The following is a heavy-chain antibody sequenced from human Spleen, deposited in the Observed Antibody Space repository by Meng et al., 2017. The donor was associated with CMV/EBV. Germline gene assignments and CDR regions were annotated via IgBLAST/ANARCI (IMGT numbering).Heavy chain of an antibody. CDR3: ARGPMVLTRGAVDYGMDV. CDR1: GYNFTGYY. D-gene: IGHD4/OR15-4a*01. V-gene: IGHV1-2*02. CDR2: INPNSGGT. J-gene: IGHJ6*02. Sequence: ASVKVSCKASGYNFTGYYMHWVRQAPGQGLEWMGWINPNSGGTNYARKFQGRVTMTRDTSISTAYMELRSLRSDDTAVYYCARGPMVLTRGAVDYGMDVWGQGTTVTVSS.